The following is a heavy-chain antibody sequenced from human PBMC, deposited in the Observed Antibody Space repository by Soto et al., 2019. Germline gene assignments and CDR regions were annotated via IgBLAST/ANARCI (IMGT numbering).Heavy chain of an antibody. V-gene: IGHV1-2*04. CDR3: AKDVLYSSSPFVYYYGMDV. D-gene: IGHD6-6*01. J-gene: IGHJ6*02. CDR1: GYTFTGYY. CDR2: INPNSGGT. Sequence: GASVKVSCKASGYTFTGYYMHWVRQAPGQGLEWMGWINPNSGGTNYAQKFQGWVTMTRDTSISTAYMELSRLRSDDTAVYYCAKDVLYSSSPFVYYYGMDVWGQGTTVTVSS.